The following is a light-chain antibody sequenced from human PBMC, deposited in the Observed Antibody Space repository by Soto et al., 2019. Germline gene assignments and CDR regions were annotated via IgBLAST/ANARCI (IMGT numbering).Light chain of an antibody. Sequence: DIQMTQSPSSLSASVGDRVTITCQASQDISNYLNWYQQKPGKAPKLLIYDASNLETGVPSRFSGSGSETDFHFTISSLQPEDIATYYCQQYDNLPITFGGGTKVEIK. J-gene: IGKJ4*01. CDR3: QQYDNLPIT. V-gene: IGKV1-33*01. CDR2: DAS. CDR1: QDISNY.